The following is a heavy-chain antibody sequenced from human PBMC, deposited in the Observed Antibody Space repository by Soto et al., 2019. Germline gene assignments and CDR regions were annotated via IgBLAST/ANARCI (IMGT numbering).Heavy chain of an antibody. D-gene: IGHD1-26*01. V-gene: IGHV3-7*05. CDR1: GFTFSDYW. CDR2: IKVDGSEK. CDR3: SSATV. Sequence: EVQLVESGGGLVQPGGSLRLSCAASGFTFSDYWMSWVRQAPGKGLEWVANIKVDGSEKNYVDSVKGRFTISRDNAKNSVYLQMASLRAEDTAVYYCSSATVRGQGTLVTVYS. J-gene: IGHJ1*01.